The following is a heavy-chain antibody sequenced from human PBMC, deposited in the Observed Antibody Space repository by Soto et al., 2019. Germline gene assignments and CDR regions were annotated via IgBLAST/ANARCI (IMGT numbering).Heavy chain of an antibody. J-gene: IGHJ4*02. Sequence: VQLVESGGGLVKPGGSLRLSCAASGFTFSSYSMNWVRQDPGKGLEWVSSISSSSSYIYYADSVKGRFTISRDNAKNSLYLQMNSLRAEDTAVYYCARDQPGYSYGYGLGYWGQGTLVTVSS. CDR1: GFTFSSYS. CDR2: ISSSSSYI. CDR3: ARDQPGYSYGYGLGY. V-gene: IGHV3-21*01. D-gene: IGHD5-18*01.